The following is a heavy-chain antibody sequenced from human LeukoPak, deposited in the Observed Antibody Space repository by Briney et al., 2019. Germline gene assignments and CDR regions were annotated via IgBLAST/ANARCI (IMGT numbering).Heavy chain of an antibody. CDR3: ARGIESYGDYGD. V-gene: IGHV4-61*01. Sequence: SETLSLTCAVSGYSISSGYYWGWIRQPPGKGLKWIAYMYNSGSTNYNPPLKSRVTISIDTSKNQFSLKLSSLTAADTAIIYCARGIESYGDYGDWSQGILVTVSS. CDR2: MYNSGST. J-gene: IGHJ4*02. CDR1: GYSISSGYY. D-gene: IGHD4-17*01.